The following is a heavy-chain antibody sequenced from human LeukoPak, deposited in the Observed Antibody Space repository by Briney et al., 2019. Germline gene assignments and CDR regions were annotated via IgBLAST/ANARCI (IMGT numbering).Heavy chain of an antibody. CDR3: AREERYSSSWGRYYYYGMDV. V-gene: IGHV4-59*12. D-gene: IGHD6-13*01. Sequence: SETLSLTCTVSGGSISSYYWSWIRQPPGKGLEWIGYIYYSGSTNYNPSLKSRVTTSVDTSKNQFSLKLSSVTAADTAVYYCAREERYSSSWGRYYYYGMDVWGQGTTVTVSS. J-gene: IGHJ6*02. CDR1: GGSISSYY. CDR2: IYYSGST.